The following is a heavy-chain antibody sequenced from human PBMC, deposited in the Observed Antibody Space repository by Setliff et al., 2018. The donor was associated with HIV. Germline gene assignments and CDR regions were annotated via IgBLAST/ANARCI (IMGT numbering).Heavy chain of an antibody. D-gene: IGHD5-12*01. CDR1: GFTFRSYA. CDR3: ARDLGYAGFDY. V-gene: IGHV3-23*01. Sequence: GGSLRLSCAASGFTFRSYAMSWVRQAPGKGLEWVSVMGGSGVSTHYADSVRGRFTISRDNAKNSLYLQMNSLRAEDTAVYYCARDLGYAGFDYWGLGTLVTVSS. J-gene: IGHJ4*02. CDR2: MGGSGVST.